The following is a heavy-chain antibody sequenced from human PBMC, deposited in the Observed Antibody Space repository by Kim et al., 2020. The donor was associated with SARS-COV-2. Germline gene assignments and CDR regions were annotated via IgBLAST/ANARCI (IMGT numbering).Heavy chain of an antibody. V-gene: IGHV6-1*01. J-gene: IGHJ5*02. CDR3: ARAASTTGTPGDWFDP. Sequence: SVKSRITINPDTSKNQFSLHLNSVTPEDTAVYYCARAASTTGTPGDWFDPWGQGTLVTVSS. D-gene: IGHD1-1*01.